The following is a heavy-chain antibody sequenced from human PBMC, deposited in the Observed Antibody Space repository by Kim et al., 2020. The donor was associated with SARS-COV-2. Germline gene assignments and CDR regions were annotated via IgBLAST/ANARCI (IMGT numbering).Heavy chain of an antibody. J-gene: IGHJ3*02. CDR3: ARDVPYSNYPNDAFDI. CDR2: ISSSSSTI. CDR1: GFTFSSYS. Sequence: GGSLRLSCAASGFTFSSYSMNWVRQAPGKGLEWVSYISSSSSTIYYADSVKGRFTISRDNAKNSLYLQMNSLRAEDTAVYYCARDVPYSNYPNDAFDIWGQGTMVTVSS. D-gene: IGHD4-4*01. V-gene: IGHV3-48*04.